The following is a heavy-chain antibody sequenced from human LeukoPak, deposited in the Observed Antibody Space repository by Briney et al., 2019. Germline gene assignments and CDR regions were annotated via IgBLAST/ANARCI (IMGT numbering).Heavy chain of an antibody. Sequence: PSETLSLTCTVSGGSISSYYWSWIRQHPGKGLEWIGYIYYSGSTYYNPSLKSRVTISVDTSKNQFSLKLSSVTAADTAVYYCARRAPQYCSGGSCYDTSSLFDYWGQGTLVTVSS. D-gene: IGHD2-15*01. V-gene: IGHV4-59*06. CDR1: GGSISSYY. CDR3: ARRAPQYCSGGSCYDTSSLFDY. CDR2: IYYSGST. J-gene: IGHJ4*02.